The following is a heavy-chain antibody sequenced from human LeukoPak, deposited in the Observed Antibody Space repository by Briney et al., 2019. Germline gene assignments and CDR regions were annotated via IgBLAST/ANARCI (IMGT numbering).Heavy chain of an antibody. V-gene: IGHV3-73*01. CDR2: IRSKANSYAT. Sequence: GGSLKLSCATSGFTFSGSAIHWVRKASGKGLEWVGRIRSKANSYATTDVASVRGRFSISRDDSKNTAYLQMNSLKTEDTAVYYRTRPSYDSSVSGVVYWGQGTLVTVSS. J-gene: IGHJ4*02. CDR1: GFTFSGSA. CDR3: TRPSYDSSVSGVVY. D-gene: IGHD3-22*01.